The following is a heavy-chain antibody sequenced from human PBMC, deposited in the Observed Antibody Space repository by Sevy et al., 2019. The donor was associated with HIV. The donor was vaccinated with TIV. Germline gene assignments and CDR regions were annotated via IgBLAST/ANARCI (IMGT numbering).Heavy chain of an antibody. CDR1: GGSISSGGYS. J-gene: IGHJ6*02. V-gene: IGHV4-30-2*01. CDR2: IYHSGST. D-gene: IGHD5-12*01. CDR3: ARGGGYGSYYYYGMDV. Sequence: SETLSLTCAVSGGSISSGGYSWSWIRQPPGKGLEWIGYIYHSGSTYYNPSLKSRVTISVDRSKNQFSLKLSSVTAADTAVYYCARGGGYGSYYYYGMDVWGQGTTVTVSS.